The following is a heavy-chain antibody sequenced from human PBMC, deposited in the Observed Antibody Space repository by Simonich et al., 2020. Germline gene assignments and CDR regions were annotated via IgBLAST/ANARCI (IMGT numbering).Heavy chain of an antibody. CDR1: GGSISSYY. J-gene: IGHJ4*02. D-gene: IGHD1-1*01. CDR2: IYYSGST. CDR3: ARAFCDRTGYFDY. Sequence: QVQLQESVPGLVKPSETLSLTCTVSGGSISSYYWSWIWQPPGKGLEWIGYIYYSGSTNINPSLQSRVTISVDTSKNQFSLKLSSVTAADTAVYYCARAFCDRTGYFDYWGQGTLVTVSS. V-gene: IGHV4-59*01.